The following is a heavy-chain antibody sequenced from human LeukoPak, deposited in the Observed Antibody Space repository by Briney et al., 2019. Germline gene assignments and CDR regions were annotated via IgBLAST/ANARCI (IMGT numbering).Heavy chain of an antibody. CDR2: INPSGGST. CDR1: GYTFTSYY. CDR3: ARARKYYYDSSGYYWFDY. V-gene: IGHV1-46*01. D-gene: IGHD3-22*01. Sequence: ASVKVSCTASGYTFTSYYMHWVRQAPGQGLEWMGIINPSGGSTSYAQKFQGRVTMTRDMSTSTVYMELSSLRSEDTAVYYCARARKYYYDSSGYYWFDYWGQGTLVTVSS. J-gene: IGHJ4*02.